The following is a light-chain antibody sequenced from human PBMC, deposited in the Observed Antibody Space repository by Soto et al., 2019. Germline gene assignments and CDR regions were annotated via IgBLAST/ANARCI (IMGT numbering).Light chain of an antibody. CDR3: QQCGSSPWT. V-gene: IGKV3-20*01. Sequence: EIVLTQSPGILSLSPGERATLSCRASQSVSSNFLAWYQQKPGQTPRLLIYGASSRATGIPDRFSGGGSGTDFTLTISRLEPEDFAVYYCQQCGSSPWTFGQGTKVDIK. CDR1: QSVSSNF. J-gene: IGKJ1*01. CDR2: GAS.